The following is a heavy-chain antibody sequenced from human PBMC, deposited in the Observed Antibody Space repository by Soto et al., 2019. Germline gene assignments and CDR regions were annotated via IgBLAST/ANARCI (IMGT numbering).Heavy chain of an antibody. CDR3: AKNWDTTFSSSSH. Sequence: EVQLLESGGGLVQPGGSLRLSCAASGFTFTTYAMTWVRQAPGKGLEWVSAISGSGGSTYYADSVKGRFTISRDNSKNTLFLQMNSLRAEDTEVYYCAKNWDTTFSSSSHWGQGTLVTVSS. D-gene: IGHD6-6*01. CDR2: ISGSGGST. V-gene: IGHV3-23*01. J-gene: IGHJ4*02. CDR1: GFTFTTYA.